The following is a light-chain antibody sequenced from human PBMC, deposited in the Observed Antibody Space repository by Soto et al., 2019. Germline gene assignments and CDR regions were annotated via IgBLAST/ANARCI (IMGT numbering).Light chain of an antibody. CDR2: AAS. V-gene: IGKV3-11*01. J-gene: IGKJ2*01. CDR3: QQRTNWPPRDT. Sequence: DIVLAQSPATLSLSPGERATLSCRASQSVGTSLTWYQQRPGQAPRLLLSAASTRATGIPVRFSGSGSGTDFTLTISSLQPEDVAVYYCQQRTNWPPRDTFGQGTKVDIK. CDR1: QSVGTS.